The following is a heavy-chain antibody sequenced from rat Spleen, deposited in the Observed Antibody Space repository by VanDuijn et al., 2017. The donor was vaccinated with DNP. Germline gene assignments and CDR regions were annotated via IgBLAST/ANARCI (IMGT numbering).Heavy chain of an antibody. D-gene: IGHD1-4*01. V-gene: IGHV5-19*01. CDR3: AGRPPPTRGPFDY. CDR1: GFTFSNYG. J-gene: IGHJ2*01. CDR2: ISYDYSDT. Sequence: EVQLVESGGGLVQPGRSLKLSCAASGFTFSNYGMHWIRQAPTKGLEWVAIISYDYSDTYYRDSVKGRFTISRDNAKSTLYLQMDSLRSEDTATYYCAGRPPPTRGPFDYWGQGVTVTVSS.